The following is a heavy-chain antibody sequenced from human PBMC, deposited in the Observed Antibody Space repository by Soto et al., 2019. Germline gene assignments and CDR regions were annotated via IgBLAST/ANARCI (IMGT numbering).Heavy chain of an antibody. V-gene: IGHV4-59*01. CDR1: GGSISSYY. CDR3: ARVRGYDSSGYYPDY. Sequence: PSETLSLTCTVSGGSISSYYWTWIRQPPGKGLEWIGYIYYSGSTNYNPSLKSRVTISVDTSKNQFSLKLSSVTAADTAVYYCARVRGYDSSGYYPDYWDQGTLVTVSS. CDR2: IYYSGST. J-gene: IGHJ4*02. D-gene: IGHD3-22*01.